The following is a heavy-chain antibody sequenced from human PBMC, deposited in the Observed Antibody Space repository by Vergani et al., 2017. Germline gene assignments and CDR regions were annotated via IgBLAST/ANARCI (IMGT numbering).Heavy chain of an antibody. D-gene: IGHD3-10*01. CDR1: GFTFSSYG. CDR3: ARELWFGELLSKYNWFDP. V-gene: IGHV3-33*01. Sequence: QVQLVESGGGVVQPGRSLRLSCAASGFTFSSYGMHWVRQAPGKGLEWVANIKQDGSEKYYADSVKGRFTISRDNSKNTLYLQMNSLRAEDTAVYYCARELWFGELLSKYNWFDPWGQGTLVTVSS. CDR2: IKQDGSEK. J-gene: IGHJ5*02.